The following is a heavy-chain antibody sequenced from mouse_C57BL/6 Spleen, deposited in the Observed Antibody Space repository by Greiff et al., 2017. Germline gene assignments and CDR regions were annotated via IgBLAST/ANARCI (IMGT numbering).Heavy chain of an antibody. CDR1: GFTFSSYG. CDR3: ARGGYYGSSEYFDY. J-gene: IGHJ2*01. V-gene: IGHV5-6*01. Sequence: EVQGVESGGDLVKPGGSLKLSCAASGFTFSSYGMSWVRQTPDKRLEWVATISSGGSYTYYPDSVKGRFTISRDNAKNTLYLQMSSLKSEDTAMYYCARGGYYGSSEYFDYWGQGTTLTVSS. CDR2: ISSGGSYT. D-gene: IGHD1-1*01.